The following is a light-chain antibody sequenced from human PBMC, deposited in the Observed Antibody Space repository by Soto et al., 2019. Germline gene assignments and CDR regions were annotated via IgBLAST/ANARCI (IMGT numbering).Light chain of an antibody. Sequence: DIVMTQSPDSLAVSLGERVTINCKSSQSVLYSSNNKNYLAWYQQKPGQPPKLLIYWASTRESGVPDRFSGSGSGTDFTLTISSLQAGDVAVYYCQQYYTTPVTFGPGTKVDVK. J-gene: IGKJ3*01. V-gene: IGKV4-1*01. CDR2: WAS. CDR1: QSVLYSSNNKNY. CDR3: QQYYTTPVT.